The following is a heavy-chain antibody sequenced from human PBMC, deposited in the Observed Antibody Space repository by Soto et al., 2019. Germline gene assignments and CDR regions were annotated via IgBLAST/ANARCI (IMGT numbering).Heavy chain of an antibody. CDR1: GFTFSSYA. J-gene: IGHJ6*02. CDR2: ISFDGSNK. D-gene: IGHD3-10*01. CDR3: ARGSMVRGVIITGMDV. Sequence: GESLKISCAASGFTFSSYAMHWVRQAPGKGLEWVAVISFDGSNKYYADSVKGRFTISRDNSKNTLYLQMNSLRAEDTVVFYCARGSMVRGVIITGMDVWGQGTTVTVSS. V-gene: IGHV3-30-3*01.